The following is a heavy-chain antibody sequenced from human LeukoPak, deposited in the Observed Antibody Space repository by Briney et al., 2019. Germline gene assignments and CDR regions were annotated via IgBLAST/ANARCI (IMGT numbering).Heavy chain of an antibody. J-gene: IGHJ3*02. D-gene: IGHD2-15*01. Sequence: SQTLSLTCTVSGGSISSSSYYWGWIHQPPGKGLEWIGSIYYSGSTYYNPSLKSRVTISVDMSKNQFSLKLSSVTAADTAVYYCARVLLGYCSGGSCPDAFDIWGQGTMVTVSS. CDR3: ARVLLGYCSGGSCPDAFDI. V-gene: IGHV4-39*01. CDR1: GGSISSSSYY. CDR2: IYYSGST.